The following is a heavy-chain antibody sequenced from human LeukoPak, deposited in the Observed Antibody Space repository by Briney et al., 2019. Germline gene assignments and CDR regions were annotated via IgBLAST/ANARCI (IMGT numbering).Heavy chain of an antibody. CDR2: INPNSGGT. CDR3: ARYGSGSFLET. D-gene: IGHD3-10*01. Sequence: ASVKVSCKASRYTLTGYYMHWVRQAPGHGREWMGRINPNSGGTNYAQKFQGRVTMTRDTSTSTAYMELRRLRSDDTAVYYCARYGSGSFLETWGRGTLVTVSS. J-gene: IGHJ5*02. V-gene: IGHV1-2*06. CDR1: RYTLTGYY.